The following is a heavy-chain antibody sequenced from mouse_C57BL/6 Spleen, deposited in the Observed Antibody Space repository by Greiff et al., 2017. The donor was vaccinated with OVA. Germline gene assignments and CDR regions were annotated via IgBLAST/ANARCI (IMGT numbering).Heavy chain of an antibody. CDR2: INPNNGGT. D-gene: IGHD2-5*01. V-gene: IGHV1-26*01. J-gene: IGHJ1*03. CDR1: GYTFTDYY. CDR3: ARTDYSNYWYFDV. Sequence: VQLQQSGPELVKPGASVKISCKASGYTFTDYYMNWVKQSHGKSLEWIGDINPNNGGTSYNQKFKGKATLTVDKSSSTSYMELRSLTSEDSADYYGARTDYSNYWYFDVWGTGTTVTASS.